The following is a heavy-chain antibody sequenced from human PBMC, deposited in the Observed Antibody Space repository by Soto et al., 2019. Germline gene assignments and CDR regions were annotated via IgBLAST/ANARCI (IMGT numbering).Heavy chain of an antibody. CDR3: ARVGLGVVVVGATLLGGGMDV. V-gene: IGHV4-59*01. J-gene: IGHJ6*02. CDR1: GGSISSYY. D-gene: IGHD2-15*01. Sequence: PSETLSLTCTVSGGSISSYYWSWIRQPPGKGLEWIGYIYYSGTTNYNPSLESRVTISVDTSKNQFSLKLSSVTAADTAVYYCARVGLGVVVVGATLLGGGMDVWGQGTTVTVSS. CDR2: IYYSGTT.